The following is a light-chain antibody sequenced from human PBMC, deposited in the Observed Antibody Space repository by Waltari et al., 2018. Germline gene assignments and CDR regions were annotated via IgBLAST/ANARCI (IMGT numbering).Light chain of an antibody. CDR1: QTVRTTY. CDR2: GAS. Sequence: EIVLTPSPGTLSLSPGERATLSCRASQTVRTTYLARYQQKPGQAPTLLIYGASSRATGIPDRFSGSGSGTDFSLTISSLEPEDFAVYYCQQYDISPLTFGGGTKVEIK. CDR3: QQYDISPLT. V-gene: IGKV3-20*01. J-gene: IGKJ4*01.